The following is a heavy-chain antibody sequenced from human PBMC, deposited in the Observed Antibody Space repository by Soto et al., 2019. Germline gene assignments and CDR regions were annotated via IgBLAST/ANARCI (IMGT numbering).Heavy chain of an antibody. J-gene: IGHJ5*02. V-gene: IGHV1-3*01. CDR3: ARVPVPEVPCTLQFVIPATRAIHSNWFDP. CDR2: INAGNGNT. D-gene: IGHD2-2*02. CDR1: GYTLTSYA. Sequence: ASVKVSCKASGYTLTSYAMHWVRQAPGQRRERMGWINAGNGNTKYSQKFQGRGTITRETSASTAYRERSSLRAEDTAGYYWARVPVPEVPCTLQFVIPATRAIHSNWFDPLGQGTLVTVSS.